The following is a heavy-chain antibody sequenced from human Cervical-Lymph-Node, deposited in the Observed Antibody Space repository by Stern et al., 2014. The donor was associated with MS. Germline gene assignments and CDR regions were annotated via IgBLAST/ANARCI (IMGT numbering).Heavy chain of an antibody. Sequence: DVQLEESGGGVIQTGGSLRLSCTASGFTVSRDYMTWVRQAPGKGLEWVSLITNVGSTFYTDYVKGRFTISRDDSKNTVYLHMTSLRAEDTAMYYCARDTSSPERSDWWGQGTLVTVSS. CDR1: GFTVSRDY. CDR2: ITNVGST. V-gene: IGHV3-53*01. CDR3: ARDTSSPERSDW. D-gene: IGHD1-1*01. J-gene: IGHJ4*02.